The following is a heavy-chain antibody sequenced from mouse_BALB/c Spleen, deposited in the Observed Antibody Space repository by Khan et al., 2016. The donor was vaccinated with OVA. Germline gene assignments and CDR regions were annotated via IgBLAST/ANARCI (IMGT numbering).Heavy chain of an antibody. D-gene: IGHD4-1*01. CDR1: GFTFSSYS. CDR2: ISSGGDYT. J-gene: IGHJ3*01. V-gene: IGHV5-6*01. CDR3: ASHLTGSFAY. Sequence: EVEPVESGGDLVKPGGSLKLSCAASGFTFSSYSMSWVRQTPDKRLEWVATISSGGDYTYYPDSVKGRFTISRDNARNTLYLQMSSLKSEDTAMYYCASHLTGSFAYWGQGTLVTVSA.